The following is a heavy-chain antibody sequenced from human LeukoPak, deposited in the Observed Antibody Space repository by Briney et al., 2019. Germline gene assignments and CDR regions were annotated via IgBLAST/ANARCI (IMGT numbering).Heavy chain of an antibody. J-gene: IGHJ5*02. Sequence: ASVKVSCKATGYTFTDYYMHWVRQVPGQGLEWMGWISPYNGNTNYAQKFQDRVTMTTDTSTSTAYMELRSLRSDDTAVYYCARDHASPYSSGWYIGYNWFDPWGQGTLVTVSS. CDR3: ARDHASPYSSGWYIGYNWFDP. CDR1: GYTFTDYY. CDR2: ISPYNGNT. V-gene: IGHV1-18*01. D-gene: IGHD6-19*01.